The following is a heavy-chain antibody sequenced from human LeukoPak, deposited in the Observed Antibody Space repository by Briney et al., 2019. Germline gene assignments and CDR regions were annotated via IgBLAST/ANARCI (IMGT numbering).Heavy chain of an antibody. CDR1: GSSISSYY. CDR3: ARDGDNGSGFDY. V-gene: IGHV4-59*01. CDR2: LFYSGST. Sequence: NPSETLSLTCTVSGSSISSYYWSWIRQPPGKGLEWIGYLFYSGSTNYNPSLKSRVTISVDTSKNQFSLKLSSVAAADTAVYYCARDGDNGSGFDYWGHGTLVTVSS. J-gene: IGHJ4*01. D-gene: IGHD4-17*01.